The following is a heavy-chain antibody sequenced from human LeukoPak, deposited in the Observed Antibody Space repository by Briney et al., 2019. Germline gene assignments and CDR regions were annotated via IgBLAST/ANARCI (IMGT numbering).Heavy chain of an antibody. V-gene: IGHV1-24*01. CDR1: GYTLTELS. Sequence: ASVKVSCKVSGYTLTELSMHWVRQAPGKGLEWMGGFDPEDGETIYAQKFQGRVTMTEDTSTDTAYMELSSLRSKDTAVYYCALVVPAAIHNWFDPWGQGTLVTVSS. J-gene: IGHJ5*02. CDR2: FDPEDGET. D-gene: IGHD2-2*01. CDR3: ALVVPAAIHNWFDP.